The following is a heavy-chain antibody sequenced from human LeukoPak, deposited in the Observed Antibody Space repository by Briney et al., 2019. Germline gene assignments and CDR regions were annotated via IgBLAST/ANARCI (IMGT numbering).Heavy chain of an antibody. D-gene: IGHD6-6*01. V-gene: IGHV3-11*01. Sequence: GGSLRLSCAASGFTFSDYYMSWIRQAPGKGLEWVSYISSSGSTIYYADSVKGRFTISRDNAKNSLYLQMNSLRAKDTAVYFCARGVAARPPNPYYFDYWGQGTLVTVSS. CDR1: GFTFSDYY. CDR3: ARGVAARPPNPYYFDY. CDR2: ISSSGSTI. J-gene: IGHJ4*02.